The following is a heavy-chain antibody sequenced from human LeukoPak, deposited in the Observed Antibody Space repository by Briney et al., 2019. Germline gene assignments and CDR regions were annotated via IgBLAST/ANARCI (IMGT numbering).Heavy chain of an antibody. CDR3: AKEMGPGDYVRADAFDI. CDR2: ISWNSGSI. CDR1: GFMFSTYE. Sequence: GGSLRLSCAASGFMFSTYEMNWVRQAPGKGLEWVSGISWNSGSIGYADSVKGRFTISRDNAKNSLYLQMNSLRAEDMALYYCAKEMGPGDYVRADAFDIWGQGTMVTVSS. D-gene: IGHD4-17*01. J-gene: IGHJ3*02. V-gene: IGHV3-9*03.